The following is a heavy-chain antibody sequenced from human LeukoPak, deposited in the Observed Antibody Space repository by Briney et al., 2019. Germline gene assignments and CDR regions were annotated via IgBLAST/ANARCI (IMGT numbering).Heavy chain of an antibody. CDR1: GYTFTGYY. V-gene: IGHV1-2*02. CDR2: INPNNGDT. J-gene: IGHJ4*02. Sequence: GASVKVSCKASGYTFTGYYMHWVRQAPGQGLEWMGWINPNNGDTNYAQKFQGSVTMTRDTSISTAYMELSTLTSDDTAVYYCARDGVGTYDYWGQGTLVTVSS. D-gene: IGHD1-26*01. CDR3: ARDGVGTYDY.